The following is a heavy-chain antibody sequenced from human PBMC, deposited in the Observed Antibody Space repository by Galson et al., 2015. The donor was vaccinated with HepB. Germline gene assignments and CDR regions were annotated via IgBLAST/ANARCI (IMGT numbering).Heavy chain of an antibody. CDR2: ISISSTTI. V-gene: IGHV3-48*02. J-gene: IGHJ4*02. CDR1: GFTFSRFA. D-gene: IGHD5-12*01. CDR3: VKNWDIVATIFAN. Sequence: SLRLSCAASGFTFSRFAMNWVRQAPGKGLEWVSYISISSTTIYYADSVKGRFTISRDNAKNLVFLQMNSLRDGDTALYYCVKNWDIVATIFANRGQGALGTVPS.